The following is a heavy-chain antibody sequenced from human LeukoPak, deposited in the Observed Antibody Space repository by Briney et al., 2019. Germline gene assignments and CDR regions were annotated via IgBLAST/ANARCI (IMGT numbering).Heavy chain of an antibody. V-gene: IGHV1-2*02. J-gene: IGHJ4*02. Sequence: ASVKVSCKASGYSFTSYGISWVRQAPGQGLEWMGWINPNSGGTNYAQKFQGRVTMTRDTSISTAYMELSRLRSDDTAVYYCARETTVNPDLFDYWGQGTLVTVSS. CDR3: ARETTVNPDLFDY. D-gene: IGHD4-4*01. CDR1: GYSFTSYG. CDR2: INPNSGGT.